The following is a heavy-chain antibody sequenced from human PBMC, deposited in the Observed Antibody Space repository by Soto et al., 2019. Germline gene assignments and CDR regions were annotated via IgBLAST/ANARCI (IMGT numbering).Heavy chain of an antibody. CDR1: GYSFTSYW. Sequence: GESLKISCKGSGYSFTSYWIGWVRQMPGKGLEWMGIIYPGDSDTRYSPSFQGQVTISADKSISTAYLQWSSLKASDTAMYYCARRRGMTTVTTGTYYFDYWGQGTLVTVSS. CDR3: ARRRGMTTVTTGTYYFDY. J-gene: IGHJ4*02. V-gene: IGHV5-51*01. CDR2: IYPGDSDT. D-gene: IGHD4-17*01.